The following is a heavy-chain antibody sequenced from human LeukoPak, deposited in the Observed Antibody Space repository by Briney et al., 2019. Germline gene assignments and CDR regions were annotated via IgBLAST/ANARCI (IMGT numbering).Heavy chain of an antibody. CDR1: GYTFTSYG. CDR2: ISAYNGNT. Sequence: ASVKVSCKASGYTFTSYGISWVRQAPGQGLEWMGWISAYNGNTNYAQKLQGRVTMTTDTSTSTAYMELRSLRSDDTAVYYCARDYYDFWSGSLIGWGQGTLVTVSS. J-gene: IGHJ4*02. V-gene: IGHV1-18*01. D-gene: IGHD3-3*01. CDR3: ARDYYDFWSGSLIG.